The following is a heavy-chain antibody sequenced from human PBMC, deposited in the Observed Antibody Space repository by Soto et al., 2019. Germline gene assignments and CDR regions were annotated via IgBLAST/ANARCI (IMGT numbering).Heavy chain of an antibody. D-gene: IGHD5-12*01. Sequence: PGGSLRLSCAASGFTFSSYGMHWVRQAPGKGLEWVAVISYDGSNKYYADSVKGRFTISRDNYKNTLYLQMNSLRAEDTAVYYCAKGRRGYSGYDGGDYWGQGTRDTVSS. CDR3: AKGRRGYSGYDGGDY. CDR2: ISYDGSNK. V-gene: IGHV3-30*18. CDR1: GFTFSSYG. J-gene: IGHJ4*02.